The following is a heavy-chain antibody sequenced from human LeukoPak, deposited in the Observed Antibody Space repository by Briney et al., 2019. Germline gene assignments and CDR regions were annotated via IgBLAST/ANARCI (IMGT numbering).Heavy chain of an antibody. J-gene: IGHJ5*02. V-gene: IGHV4-61*02. CDR1: GGSISSGSYY. CDR2: IYTSGST. CDR3: ARDIVVVPAANQVVNWFDP. D-gene: IGHD2-2*01. Sequence: SQTLSLTCTVSGGSISSGSYYWSWIRQPAGKGLEWIVRIYTSGSTNYNPSLKSRVTISVDTSKNQFSLKLSSVTAADTAVYYCARDIVVVPAANQVVNWFDPWGQGTLVTVSS.